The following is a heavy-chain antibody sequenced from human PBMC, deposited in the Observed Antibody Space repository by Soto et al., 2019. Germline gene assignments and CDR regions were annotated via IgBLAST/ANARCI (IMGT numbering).Heavy chain of an antibody. D-gene: IGHD6-6*01. V-gene: IGHV3-43D*03. CDR3: AKDTIPGQLGLIGY. CDR2: ISWDGGST. CDR1: GFTFDDYA. J-gene: IGHJ4*02. Sequence: GGSLRLSCAASGFTFDDYAMHWVRQAPGKGLEWVSLISWDGGSTYYADSVKGRFTISRDNSKNSLYLQMNSLRAEDTALYYCAKDTIPGQLGLIGYWGQGTLVTVSS.